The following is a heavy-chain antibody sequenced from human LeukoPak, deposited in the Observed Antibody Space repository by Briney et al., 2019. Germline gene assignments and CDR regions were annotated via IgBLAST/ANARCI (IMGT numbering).Heavy chain of an antibody. CDR2: INAGNGNT. V-gene: IGHV1-3*01. CDR1: GYTFTSYA. D-gene: IGHD6-19*01. CDR3: ARAPAVVGRSLKFDY. J-gene: IGHJ4*02. Sequence: ASVKVPCKASGYTFTSYAMHWVRQAPGQRLEWMGWINAGNGNTKYSQKFQGRVTITRDTSASTAYMELSSLRSEDTAVYYCARAPAVVGRSLKFDYWGQGTLVTVSS.